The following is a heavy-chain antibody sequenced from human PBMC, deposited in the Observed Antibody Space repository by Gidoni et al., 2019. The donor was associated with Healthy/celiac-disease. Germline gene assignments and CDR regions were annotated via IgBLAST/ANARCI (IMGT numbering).Heavy chain of an antibody. D-gene: IGHD2-15*01. CDR3: ARNRGSCYAAI. CDR2: INPSGGST. J-gene: IGHJ3*02. CDR1: GYTFTSYY. Sequence: QVQLVQSGAEVKKPGASVKVSCNASGYTFTSYYMHWVRQAPGQGLEWMGIINPSGGSTSYAQKFQGRVTMTRDTSTSTVYMELSSLRSEDTAVYYCARNRGSCYAAIWGQGTMVTVSS. V-gene: IGHV1-46*01.